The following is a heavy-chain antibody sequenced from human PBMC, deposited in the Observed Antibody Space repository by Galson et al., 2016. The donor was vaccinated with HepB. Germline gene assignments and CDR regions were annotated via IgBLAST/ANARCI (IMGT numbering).Heavy chain of an antibody. V-gene: IGHV3-30*18. CDR1: GFTFRNYG. D-gene: IGHD3-10*01. CDR3: AKVTGMVRGGMDV. CDR2: ISYDGSNK. J-gene: IGHJ6*02. Sequence: SLRLSCAASGFTFRNYGIHRVRQAPGKGLEWVTLISYDGSNKYNADSVKGRFTISRDNSNNTVYLQMNNLRDEDTAVYYCAKVTGMVRGGMDVWGQGTTVIVS.